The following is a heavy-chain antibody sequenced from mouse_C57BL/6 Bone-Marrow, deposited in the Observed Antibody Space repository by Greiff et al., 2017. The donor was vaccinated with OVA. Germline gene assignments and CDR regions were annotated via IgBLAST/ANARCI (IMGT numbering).Heavy chain of an antibody. CDR1: GYSITSDY. V-gene: IGHV3-8*01. D-gene: IGHD6-1*01. CDR3: ARSQCLPPYAMDY. Sequence: EVKLQESGPGLAKPSQTLSLTCSVTGYSITSDYWHWIRKFPGNKLEYIGYISSSGSTYYNPPLNSRISMTLYTSKNQYYLQLNSVTTVDTATYYCARSQCLPPYAMDYWGQGTSVTVSS. J-gene: IGHJ4*01. CDR2: ISSSGST.